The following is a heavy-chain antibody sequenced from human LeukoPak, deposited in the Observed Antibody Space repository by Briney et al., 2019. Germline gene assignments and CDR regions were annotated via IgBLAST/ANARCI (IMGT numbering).Heavy chain of an antibody. CDR2: MNPNSGNT. V-gene: IGHV1-8*03. CDR3: ARGGYCSSTSCYGDAFDT. J-gene: IGHJ3*02. CDR1: GYTFTSYD. D-gene: IGHD2-2*01. Sequence: ASVKVSCKASGYTFTSYDINWVRQATGQGLEWMGWMNPNSGNTGYAQKFQGRVTITRNTSISTAYMELSSLRSEDTAVYYCARGGYCSSTSCYGDAFDTWGQGTMVTVSS.